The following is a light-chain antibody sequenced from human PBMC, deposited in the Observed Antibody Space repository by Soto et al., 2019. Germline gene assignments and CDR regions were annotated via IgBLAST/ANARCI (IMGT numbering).Light chain of an antibody. V-gene: IGKV3-11*01. CDR2: DAS. Sequence: EIVLTQSPATLSLSPGERATLSCRASQSVSSQLAWYQHKPGQAPRLLIYDASIMATGIPDRFSGSGSGTGFVLASINRAPEDFAVYYCAPRIWPCTVGQGTKVDIK. CDR3: APRIWPCT. CDR1: QSVSSQ. J-gene: IGKJ1*01.